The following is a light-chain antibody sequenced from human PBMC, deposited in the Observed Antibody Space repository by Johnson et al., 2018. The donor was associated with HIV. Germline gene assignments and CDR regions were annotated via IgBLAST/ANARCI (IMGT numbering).Light chain of an antibody. V-gene: IGLV1-51*01. CDR1: SSNIGNNY. J-gene: IGLJ1*01. CDR3: GTWDNSLRTAF. CDR2: DNN. Sequence: QSILTQPPSVSAAAGQKVTISCSGSSSNIGNNYVAWYQQVPGTAPKLLIYDNNRRPSGFPDRFSGYKSGTSATLGITGRQTGDEDDYFCGTWDNSLRTAFFGTGTKVTVL.